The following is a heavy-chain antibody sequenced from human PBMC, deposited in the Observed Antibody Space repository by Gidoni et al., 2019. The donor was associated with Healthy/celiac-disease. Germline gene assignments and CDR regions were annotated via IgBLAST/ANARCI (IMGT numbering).Heavy chain of an antibody. CDR3: AKGGDHRDSSSWPLPVDY. CDR1: GFTFDDYT. J-gene: IGHJ4*02. CDR2: ISWDGGST. Sequence: EVQLVESGGVVVQPGGSLRLSCAASGFTFDDYTMHWVRQAPGKGLEWVSLISWDGGSTYYADSVKGRFTISRDNSKNSLYLQMNSLRTEDTALYYCAKGGDHRDSSSWPLPVDYWGQGTLVTVSS. V-gene: IGHV3-43*01. D-gene: IGHD6-13*01.